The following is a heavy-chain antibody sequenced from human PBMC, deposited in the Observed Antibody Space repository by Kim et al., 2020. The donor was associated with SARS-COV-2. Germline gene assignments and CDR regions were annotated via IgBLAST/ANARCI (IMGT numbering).Heavy chain of an antibody. Sequence: SETLSLTCTVSGGSVSSGSYYWSWIRQPPGKGLEWIGYIYYSGSTNYNPSLKSRVTISVDTSKNQFSLKLSSVTAADTAVYYCARELEAVGAPNWFDPWGQGTLVTVSS. CDR1: GGSVSSGSYY. D-gene: IGHD1-26*01. CDR2: IYYSGST. CDR3: ARELEAVGAPNWFDP. J-gene: IGHJ5*02. V-gene: IGHV4-61*01.